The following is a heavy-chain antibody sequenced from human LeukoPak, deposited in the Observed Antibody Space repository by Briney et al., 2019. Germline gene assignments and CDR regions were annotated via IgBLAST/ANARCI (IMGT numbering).Heavy chain of an antibody. CDR2: IYYSGST. D-gene: IGHD6-13*01. V-gene: IGHV4-31*03. Sequence: PSQTLSPTCTVSGGSISSGGYYWSWIRQHPGKGLEWIGHIYYSGSTYYNPSLKSRVTISVDTSKNQFSLKLSSVTAADTAVYYCARDEAAAGKYWYFDLWGRGTLVTVSS. CDR3: ARDEAAAGKYWYFDL. CDR1: GGSISSGGYY. J-gene: IGHJ2*01.